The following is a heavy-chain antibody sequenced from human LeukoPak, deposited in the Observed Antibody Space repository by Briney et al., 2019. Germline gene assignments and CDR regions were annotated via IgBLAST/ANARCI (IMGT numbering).Heavy chain of an antibody. D-gene: IGHD3-3*01. V-gene: IGHV3-30*04. CDR3: ARDLELSAVYYFDS. J-gene: IGHJ4*02. CDR1: VFTFSIFP. Sequence: PGGSLRLSCAASVFTFSIFPMHWVRQAPGKGLEWVALISSGSEKYYADSVKGRFTISRDNSKNMLYLQMNGLRADDTAVYYCARDLELSAVYYFDSWGQGTLVIVSS. CDR2: ISSGSEK.